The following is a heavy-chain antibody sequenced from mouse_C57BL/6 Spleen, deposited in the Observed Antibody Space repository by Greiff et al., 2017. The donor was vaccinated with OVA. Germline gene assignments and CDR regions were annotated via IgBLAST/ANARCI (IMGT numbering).Heavy chain of an antibody. CDR1: GYTFTSYW. CDR2: IDPSDSET. CDR3: ARWGGYDPFAY. Sequence: QVHVKQSGAELVRPGSSVKLSCKASGYTFTSYWMHWVKQRPIQGLEWIGNIDPSDSETHYNQKFKDKATLTVDKSSSTAYMQLSSLTSEDSAVYYCARWGGYDPFAYWGQGTLVTVSA. D-gene: IGHD2-2*01. V-gene: IGHV1-52*01. J-gene: IGHJ3*01.